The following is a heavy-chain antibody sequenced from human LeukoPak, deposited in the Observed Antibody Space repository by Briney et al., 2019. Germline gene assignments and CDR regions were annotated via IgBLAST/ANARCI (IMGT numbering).Heavy chain of an antibody. CDR2: IRGSGGTT. CDR3: VKDDHDDSPD. D-gene: IGHD4-17*01. J-gene: IGHJ4*02. Sequence: GGSLRLSCSASGFTFSSYAMHWVRQAPGKGLEYVSGIRGSGGTTYYADSVKGRFTISRDNSKNTLYLQMSSLRLEDTAVYYCVKDDHDDSPDWGQGTLVTVSS. CDR1: GFTFSSYA. V-gene: IGHV3-64D*09.